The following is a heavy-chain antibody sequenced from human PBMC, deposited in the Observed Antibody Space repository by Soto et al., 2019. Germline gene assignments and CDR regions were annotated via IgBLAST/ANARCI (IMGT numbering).Heavy chain of an antibody. Sequence: GGSLRLSCTASGFTFGDYAMSWFRQAPGKGLEWVGFIRSKAYGGTTEYAASVKGRFTISRDDSKTIAYLQMNNLKTDDTAVYYCTSVRCSGGSYYRKHHPQNYDYYYYMDVWGKGTTVTVSS. J-gene: IGHJ6*03. CDR2: IRSKAYGGTT. D-gene: IGHD2-15*01. V-gene: IGHV3-49*03. CDR1: GFTFGDYA. CDR3: TSVRCSGGSYYRKHHPQNYDYYYYMDV.